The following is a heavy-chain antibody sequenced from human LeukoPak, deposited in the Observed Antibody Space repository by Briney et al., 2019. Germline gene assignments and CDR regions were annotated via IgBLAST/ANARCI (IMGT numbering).Heavy chain of an antibody. V-gene: IGHV3-21*01. CDR3: ARSHTVVTPYYFDY. CDR2: ISSSSSYI. Sequence: GGSLRLSCVASGFTFSSYWMHWVRQAPGKGLEWVSSISSSSSYIYYADSVKGRFTISRDNAKNSLYLQMNSLRAEDTAVYYCARSHTVVTPYYFDYWGQGTLVTVSS. J-gene: IGHJ4*02. D-gene: IGHD4-23*01. CDR1: GFTFSSYW.